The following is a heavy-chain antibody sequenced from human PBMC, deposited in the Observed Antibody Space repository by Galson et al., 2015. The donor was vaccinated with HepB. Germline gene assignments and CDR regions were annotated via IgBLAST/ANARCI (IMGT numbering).Heavy chain of an antibody. V-gene: IGHV1-69*04. Sequence: SVKVSCKASGGTFSSYAISWVRQAPGQGLEWMGRIIPILGIANYAQKFQGRVTITADKSTSTAYMELSSLRSEDTAVYYCARDCLGYYGSGSYCLHYYYGMDVWGQGTTVTVSS. CDR2: IIPILGIA. J-gene: IGHJ6*02. D-gene: IGHD3-10*01. CDR3: ARDCLGYYGSGSYCLHYYYGMDV. CDR1: GGTFSSYA.